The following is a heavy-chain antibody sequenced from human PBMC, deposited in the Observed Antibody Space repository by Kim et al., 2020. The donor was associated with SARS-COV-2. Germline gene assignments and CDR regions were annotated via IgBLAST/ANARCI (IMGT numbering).Heavy chain of an antibody. V-gene: IGHV3-33*08. D-gene: IGHD1-26*01. Sequence: GGSLRLSCAASGFTFSSYGMHWVRQAPGKGLEWVAVIWYDGSNKYYADSVKGRFTISRDNSKNTLYLQMNSLGAEDTAVYYCARGGWELLEDAFDIWGQGTMVTVSS. CDR2: IWYDGSNK. J-gene: IGHJ3*02. CDR3: ARGGWELLEDAFDI. CDR1: GFTFSSYG.